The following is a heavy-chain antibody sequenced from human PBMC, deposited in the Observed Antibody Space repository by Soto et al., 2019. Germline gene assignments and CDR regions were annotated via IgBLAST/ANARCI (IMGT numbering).Heavy chain of an antibody. Sequence: SETLSLTCTVSGGSISSYYWSWIRQPAGKGLEWIGRIYTSGSTNYNPSLKSRVTMSVDTSKNQFSLKLSSVTAADTAVYYRARVNYIVVVPAADYWYFDLWGRGTLVTVSS. CDR2: IYTSGST. D-gene: IGHD2-2*01. CDR3: ARVNYIVVVPAADYWYFDL. CDR1: GGSISSYY. J-gene: IGHJ2*01. V-gene: IGHV4-4*07.